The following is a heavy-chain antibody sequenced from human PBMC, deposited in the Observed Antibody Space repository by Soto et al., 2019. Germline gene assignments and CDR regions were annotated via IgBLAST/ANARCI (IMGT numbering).Heavy chain of an antibody. V-gene: IGHV4-59*01. CDR2: IYYSGST. CDR1: GGSISSYY. D-gene: IGHD3-3*01. J-gene: IGHJ6*02. Sequence: SETLSLTCTVSGGSISSYYWSWIRQPPGKGLEWIGYIYYSGSTNYNPSLKSRVTISVDTSKNQFSLKLSSVTAADTAVYYCARGAERGYYDFWSGYRNAATYYYGMDVWVQGTTVTVSS. CDR3: ARGAERGYYDFWSGYRNAATYYYGMDV.